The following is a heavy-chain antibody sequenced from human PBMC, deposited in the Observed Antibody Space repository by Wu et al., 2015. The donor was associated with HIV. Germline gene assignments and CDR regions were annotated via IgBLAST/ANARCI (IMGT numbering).Heavy chain of an antibody. V-gene: IGHV1-69*05. J-gene: IGHJ3*02. CDR3: ARDHAYCGGDCPNAFDI. Sequence: QVQLVQSGAEVKKPGSSVKVSCKASGGTFSSYAISWVRQAPGQGLEWMGGIIPIFGTANYAQKFQGRVTITTDESTSTAYMELSSLRSEDTAVYYCARDHAYCGGDCPNAFDIWGQGTMVTVSS. CDR1: GGTFSSYA. CDR2: IIPIFGTA. D-gene: IGHD2-21*02.